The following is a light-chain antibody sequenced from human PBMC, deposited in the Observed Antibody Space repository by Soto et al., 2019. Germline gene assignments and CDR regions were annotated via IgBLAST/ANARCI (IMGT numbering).Light chain of an antibody. CDR3: SSYTTTGTVI. V-gene: IGLV2-14*01. CDR1: ISDVGGYNY. J-gene: IGLJ2*01. CDR2: EVT. Sequence: QSALTQPASVSGSTGLSITISCTGAISDVGGYNYVSWYQQYPGKAPKLMINEVTHRPSGVSNRFSGSKSGNTASLTISGLQAEDVADYYCSSYTTTGTVIFGGGTKLTVL.